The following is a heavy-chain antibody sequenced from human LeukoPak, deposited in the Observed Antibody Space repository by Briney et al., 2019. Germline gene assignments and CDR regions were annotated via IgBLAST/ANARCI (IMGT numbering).Heavy chain of an antibody. J-gene: IGHJ4*02. CDR1: AFIFSGHW. CDR2: IKEDGSER. Sequence: GSLILSCEGSAFIFSGHWMNWVRQTPGKGLEWVASIKEDGSERQYVDSVKGRFSISRDNTKGSLFLQLNSLRAEDTAVYYCARVTVSTRTIDYWGQGTLVTVSS. V-gene: IGHV3-7*03. D-gene: IGHD4-17*01. CDR3: ARVTVSTRTIDY.